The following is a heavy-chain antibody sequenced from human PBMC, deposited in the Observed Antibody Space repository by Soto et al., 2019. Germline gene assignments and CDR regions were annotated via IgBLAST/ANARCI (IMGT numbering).Heavy chain of an antibody. CDR1: GYTFTSYY. V-gene: IGHV1-46*01. CDR2: INPSGGST. CDR3: ARVSAVAGGGGWFDP. Sequence: QVQLVQSGAEVKKPGASVKVSCKASGYTFTSYYMHWVRQAPGQGLEWMGIINPSGGSTSYAQKFQGRVTMTRDTSTSTVYMERSSLRSEDTAVYYCARVSAVAGGGGWFDPWGQGTLVTVSS. J-gene: IGHJ5*02. D-gene: IGHD6-19*01.